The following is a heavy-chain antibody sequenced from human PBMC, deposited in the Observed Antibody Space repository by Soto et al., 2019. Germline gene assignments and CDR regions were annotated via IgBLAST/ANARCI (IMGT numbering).Heavy chain of an antibody. V-gene: IGHV4-31*03. D-gene: IGHD3-10*01. CDR1: GGSISSGGYY. CDR2: IYYSGST. CDR3: ARDLHYYGSGSSMDV. J-gene: IGHJ6*03. Sequence: SETLSLTCTVSGGSISSGGYYWSWIRQHPGKGLEWIGYIYYSGSTYYNPSLKSRVTISVDTSKNQYSLKLSSVTAADTAVYYCARDLHYYGSGSSMDVWGKGTTVTVSS.